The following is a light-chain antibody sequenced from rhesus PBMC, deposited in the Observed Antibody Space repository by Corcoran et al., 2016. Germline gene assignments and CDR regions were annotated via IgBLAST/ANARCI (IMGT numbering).Light chain of an antibody. J-gene: IGLJ6*01. Sequence: QSAPTQPPSVSGSPGQSVTISCTGTSSDIGGYNYVSWYQQNPGKAPKLMIYGVSNRPSGVSDRFSGSKSGKTASLTISGLQAEDEADYDCCSHTTSSTLVFGSGTKLPVL. CDR2: GVS. CDR1: SSDIGGYNY. V-gene: IGLV2S7*01. CDR3: CSHTTSSTLV.